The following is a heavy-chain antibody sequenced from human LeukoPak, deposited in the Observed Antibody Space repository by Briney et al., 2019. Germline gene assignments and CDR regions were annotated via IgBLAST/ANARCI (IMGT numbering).Heavy chain of an antibody. D-gene: IGHD5-12*01. CDR1: GDSISSSTYY. CDR2: ISRSGST. V-gene: IGHV4-39*07. CDR3: ARDSWLLHIDF. J-gene: IGHJ4*02. Sequence: SETLSLTCNVSGDSISSSTYYWGWIRQPPGKGLERIGSISRSGSTYYNSSLKSRVTISLDTSKNQFSLKLNSVTAADTAVYYCARDSWLLHIDFWGQGILVTVSS.